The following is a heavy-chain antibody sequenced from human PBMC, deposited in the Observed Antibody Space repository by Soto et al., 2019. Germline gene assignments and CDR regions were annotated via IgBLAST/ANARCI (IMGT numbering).Heavy chain of an antibody. D-gene: IGHD1-26*01. CDR3: ARELGGSYYAAFDI. CDR2: ISSSSSYI. Sequence: EVQLVESGGGLVKPGGSLRLSCAASGFTFSSYSMNWVRQAPGKGLEWVSSISSSSSYIYYADSVKGRFTISRDNAKNSLYLQMNSLRAEDTAVYYCARELGGSYYAAFDIWGQVTMVTVSS. V-gene: IGHV3-21*01. CDR1: GFTFSSYS. J-gene: IGHJ3*02.